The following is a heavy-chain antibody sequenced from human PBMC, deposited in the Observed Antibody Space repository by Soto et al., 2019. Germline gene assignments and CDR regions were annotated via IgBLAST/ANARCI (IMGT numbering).Heavy chain of an antibody. CDR1: GDSISIRIYA. Sequence: PSEALSITCTVTGDSISIRIYAWGWIRQPPGEGLEWIGSLYYSGSTYNNPSLRSRVSMSIDTSKDQFSLKLKSVTAAETALYFCARQRTSVVTKAYFDVWGPGSLVTVSS. CDR2: LYYSGST. D-gene: IGHD2-21*02. J-gene: IGHJ4*02. CDR3: ARQRTSVVTKAYFDV. V-gene: IGHV4-39*01.